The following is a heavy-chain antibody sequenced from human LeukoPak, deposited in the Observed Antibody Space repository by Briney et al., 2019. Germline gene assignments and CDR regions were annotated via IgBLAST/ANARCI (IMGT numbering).Heavy chain of an antibody. CDR2: INPSGGST. V-gene: IGHV1-46*01. Sequence: ASVKVSCKASGYTFTSYGISWVRQAPGQGLEWMGIINPSGGSTTYAQNFQGRVTMTRDTSTSTVYMELSSPRSEDTAVYYCARFFMAASFYDYWGQGTLVTVSS. J-gene: IGHJ4*02. CDR1: GYTFTSYG. D-gene: IGHD6-13*01. CDR3: ARFFMAASFYDY.